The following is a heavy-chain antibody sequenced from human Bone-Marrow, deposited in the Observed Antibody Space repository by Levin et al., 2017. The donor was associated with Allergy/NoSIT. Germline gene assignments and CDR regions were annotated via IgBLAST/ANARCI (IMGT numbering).Heavy chain of an antibody. V-gene: IGHV3-33*01. J-gene: IGHJ6*03. CDR1: GFTFSSDG. CDR3: ARRGSGSYFGYLDV. Sequence: GESLKISCAASGFTFSSDGMHWVRQVPGKGLEWVAIIWYDGSHTYYADPVKGRFTISRDNSKNTLYLQMNSLRAEDTAVYYCARRGSGSYFGYLDVWGKGTTVTVSS. D-gene: IGHD3-10*01. CDR2: IWYDGSHT.